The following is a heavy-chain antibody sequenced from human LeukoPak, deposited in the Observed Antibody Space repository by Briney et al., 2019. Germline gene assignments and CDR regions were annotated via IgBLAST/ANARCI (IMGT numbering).Heavy chain of an antibody. CDR1: GFRFDGYA. V-gene: IGHV3-9*01. J-gene: IGHJ6*03. CDR3: AKDIAPAVFFYMDV. D-gene: IGHD2/OR15-2a*01. Sequence: GGSLRDSCAASGFRFDGYAMHWVGQAPGKGLEWVSGISWNIGTIAYVDSVKGRFTITRDDDKNSLYLQMNSLRAEDTALYYCAKDIAPAVFFYMDVWGKGTAVILSS. CDR2: ISWNIGTI.